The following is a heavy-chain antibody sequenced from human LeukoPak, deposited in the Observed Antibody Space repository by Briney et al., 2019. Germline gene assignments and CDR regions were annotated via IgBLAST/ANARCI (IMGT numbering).Heavy chain of an antibody. Sequence: GGSLRLSCAASGFTFSSYAMSWVRQAPGQGLEWVSAISGSGDSTFYADSVRGRLTISRDNSKNTLYLQMNSLRAEDTAIYYCAIIGYSYGYGTDVWGRGTTVTVSS. V-gene: IGHV3-23*01. CDR2: ISGSGDST. D-gene: IGHD5-18*01. CDR1: GFTFSSYA. CDR3: AIIGYSYGYGTDV. J-gene: IGHJ6*02.